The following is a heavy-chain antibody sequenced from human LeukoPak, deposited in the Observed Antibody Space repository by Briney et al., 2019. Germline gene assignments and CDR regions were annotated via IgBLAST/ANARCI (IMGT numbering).Heavy chain of an antibody. CDR1: GCTLTSYY. CDR2: INPSGGST. J-gene: IGHJ5*02. Sequence: ASVKVSCKASGCTLTSYYMHWVRQAPGRGLEWMGIINPSGGSTSYAQKFQGRVTMTRDTSTSTVYMELSSLRSEDTAVYYCATDRRPPVAWAVTTGSVMGFDPWGQGTLVTVSS. V-gene: IGHV1-46*03. CDR3: ATDRRPPVAWAVTTGSVMGFDP. D-gene: IGHD4-17*01.